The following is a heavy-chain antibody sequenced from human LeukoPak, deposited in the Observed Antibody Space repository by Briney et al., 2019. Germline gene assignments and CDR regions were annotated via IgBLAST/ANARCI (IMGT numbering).Heavy chain of an antibody. CDR3: ARQGYSYGYFYYYYGMDV. J-gene: IGHJ6*02. V-gene: IGHV4-34*01. Sequence: SETLSLTFAVYGGSFSGYYWSWISQPPGTGLEWIGEINHSGSTNYNPSLKSRVTISVDTSKNQFSLKLSSVTAADTAVYYCARQGYSYGYFYYYYGMDVWGQGTTVTVSS. CDR1: GGSFSGYY. D-gene: IGHD5-18*01. CDR2: INHSGST.